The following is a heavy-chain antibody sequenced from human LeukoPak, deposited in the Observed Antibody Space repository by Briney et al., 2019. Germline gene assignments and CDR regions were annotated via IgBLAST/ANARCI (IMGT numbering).Heavy chain of an antibody. CDR3: AVSVQAAAIPAFDY. V-gene: IGHV1-2*02. D-gene: IGHD6-25*01. CDR2: VSPTDGST. J-gene: IGHJ4*02. CDR1: GSIFAGHF. Sequence: GASVKVSCKASGSIFAGHFRHWMRQAPGQGLEWMGWVSPTDGSTRYAQNFQGRVTMTRDPSISTAYMELSELGSDDTAVYYCAVSVQAAAIPAFDYWGQGALVIVSP.